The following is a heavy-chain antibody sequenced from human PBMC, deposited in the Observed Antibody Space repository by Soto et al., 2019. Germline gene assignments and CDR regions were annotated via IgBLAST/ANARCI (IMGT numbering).Heavy chain of an antibody. D-gene: IGHD3-10*01. CDR2: IYYSGST. Sequence: SETLSLTCTVSGGSISSGGYYWSWIRQLPGKGLEWIGYIYYSGSTYYNPSLKSRVTISVDTSKNQFSLKLSSVTAADTAVYYCARTRRSTMVRGVTFTRPNYFDYWGQGTLVTVSS. J-gene: IGHJ4*02. CDR1: GGSISSGGYY. V-gene: IGHV4-31*03. CDR3: ARTRRSTMVRGVTFTRPNYFDY.